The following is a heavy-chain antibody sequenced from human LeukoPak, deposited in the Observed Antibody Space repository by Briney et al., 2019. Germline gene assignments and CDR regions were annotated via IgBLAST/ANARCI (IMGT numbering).Heavy chain of an antibody. CDR3: ARHVPGIAVAGTRAYNWFDP. Sequence: SETLSLTCTVSGGSISSSSYYWGWIRQPPGTGLEWIGSIYYSGSTYYNPSLKSRVTISVDTSKNQFSLKLSSVTAADTAVYYCARHVPGIAVAGTRAYNWFDPWGQGTLVTVSS. CDR2: IYYSGST. D-gene: IGHD6-19*01. V-gene: IGHV4-39*01. J-gene: IGHJ5*02. CDR1: GGSISSSSYY.